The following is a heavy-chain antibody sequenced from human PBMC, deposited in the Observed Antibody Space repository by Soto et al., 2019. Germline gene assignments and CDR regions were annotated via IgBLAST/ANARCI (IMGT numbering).Heavy chain of an antibody. CDR2: IIPILGIA. Sequence: SVKVSCKASGGTFSSYTISWVRQAPGQGLEWMGRIIPILGIANYAQKFQGRVTITADKSTSTAYMELSSLRSEDTAVYYCAQPPPDGYKLTQDAFDIWGQGTMVTVSS. D-gene: IGHD5-12*01. CDR1: GGTFSSYT. V-gene: IGHV1-69*02. J-gene: IGHJ3*02. CDR3: AQPPPDGYKLTQDAFDI.